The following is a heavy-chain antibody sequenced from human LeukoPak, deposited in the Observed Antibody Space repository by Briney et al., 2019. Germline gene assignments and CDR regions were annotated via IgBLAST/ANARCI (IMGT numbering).Heavy chain of an antibody. CDR3: AKLHSLYCSSGNCYCDY. CDR2: MSGSGGST. Sequence: PGGSLRLSCAASGFTFSSYAMSWVRQAPGKGLEWVSAMSGSGGSTYYADSVKGRFTISRDNSKNTLYLQMNSLRVDDAAVYYCAKLHSLYCSSGNCYCDYWGQGTLVTVSS. D-gene: IGHD2-15*01. V-gene: IGHV3-23*01. CDR1: GFTFSSYA. J-gene: IGHJ4*02.